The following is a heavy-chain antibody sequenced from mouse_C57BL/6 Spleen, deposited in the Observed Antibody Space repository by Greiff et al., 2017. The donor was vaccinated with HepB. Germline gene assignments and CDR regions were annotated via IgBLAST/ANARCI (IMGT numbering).Heavy chain of an antibody. Sequence: VQLKQSGGGLVKPGGSLKLSCAASGFTFSDYGMHWVRQAPEKGLEWVAYISSGSSTIYYADTVKGRFTISRDNAKNTLFLQMTSLRSEDTAMYYCARMGYYGSSYVDYAMDYWGQGTSVTVSS. CDR2: ISSGSSTI. CDR3: ARMGYYGSSYVDYAMDY. D-gene: IGHD1-1*01. V-gene: IGHV5-17*01. CDR1: GFTFSDYG. J-gene: IGHJ4*01.